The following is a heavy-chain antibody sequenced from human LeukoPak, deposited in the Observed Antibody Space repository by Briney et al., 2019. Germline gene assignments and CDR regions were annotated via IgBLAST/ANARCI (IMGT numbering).Heavy chain of an antibody. CDR2: INTNTRNP. CDR3: AREWFPGYDY. Sequence: ASVKVSCKASRYTFTTYAMNWVRQAPGQGLEWMGWINTNTRNPTYAQGFTGRFVFSLDTSVSTAYLQISSLKSEDTAVYYCAREWFPGYDYWGQGTLVTVSS. V-gene: IGHV7-4-1*02. CDR1: RYTFTTYA. J-gene: IGHJ4*02. D-gene: IGHD3-22*01.